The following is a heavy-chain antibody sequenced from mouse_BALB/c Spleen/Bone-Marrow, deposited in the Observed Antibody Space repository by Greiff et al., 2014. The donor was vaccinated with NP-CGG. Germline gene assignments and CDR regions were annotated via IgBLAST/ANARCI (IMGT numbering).Heavy chain of an antibody. Sequence: EVKLMESGPELEKPSASVKISCKASGYSFTDSNMNWVKQSNGKNLEWIGNIDPYYGGTSYSQKFKGKATLTVDKSSSTAYMQLRSLTSEDSAVYYCAKKDYGSSSFDYWGQGTTLTVSS. CDR2: IDPYYGGT. J-gene: IGHJ2*01. CDR1: GYSFTDSN. D-gene: IGHD1-1*01. CDR3: AKKDYGSSSFDY. V-gene: IGHV1-39*01.